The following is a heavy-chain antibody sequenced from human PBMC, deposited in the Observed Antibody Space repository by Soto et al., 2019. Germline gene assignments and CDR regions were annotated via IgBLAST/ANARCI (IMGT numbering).Heavy chain of an antibody. CDR3: ARVGRSSGSLGY. Sequence: EVQLVESGGGLVQPGGSLRLSCAASGFTFSSYWMTWVRKAPGKGLEWVANIKQDGSEKYYVDSVKGRFTISRDNAKNSLYLQMNSLRAEDKAVYYCARVGRSSGSLGYWGQGTMVTVSS. CDR1: GFTFSSYW. D-gene: IGHD6-19*01. J-gene: IGHJ4*02. V-gene: IGHV3-7*01. CDR2: IKQDGSEK.